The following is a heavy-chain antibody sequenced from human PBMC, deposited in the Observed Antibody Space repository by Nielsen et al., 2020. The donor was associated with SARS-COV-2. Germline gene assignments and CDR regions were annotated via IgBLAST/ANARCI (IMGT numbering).Heavy chain of an antibody. V-gene: IGHV3-21*01. J-gene: IGHJ4*02. D-gene: IGHD1-26*01. CDR3: ARLRLYTSGSYYRGVYFDY. Sequence: GGSLRLSCAASGFTFSSYSMNWVRQAPGKGLEWVSSISSSSSYIYYADSVKGRFTISRDNAKNSLYLQMNSLRAEDTAVYYCARLRLYTSGSYYRGVYFDYWGQGTRVTVSS. CDR1: GFTFSSYS. CDR2: ISSSSSYI.